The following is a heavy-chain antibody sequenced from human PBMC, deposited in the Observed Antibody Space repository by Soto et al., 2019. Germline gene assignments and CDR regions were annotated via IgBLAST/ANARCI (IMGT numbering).Heavy chain of an antibody. V-gene: IGHV3-9*01. D-gene: IGHD6-13*01. J-gene: IGHJ6*02. CDR3: TKDGSYGSSSYHGLDV. Sequence: PGGSLRLSCAASGFTFDDYAIHWVRQRPGKGLEWVSGINWNSGIIGYADSVKGRFTISRDNAKRSVYLQMNSLTTEDSAFYYCTKDGSYGSSSYHGLDVWGQGTTVTVSS. CDR1: GFTFDDYA. CDR2: INWNSGII.